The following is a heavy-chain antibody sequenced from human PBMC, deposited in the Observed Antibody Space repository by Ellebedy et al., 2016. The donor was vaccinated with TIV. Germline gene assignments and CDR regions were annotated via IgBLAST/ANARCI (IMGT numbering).Heavy chain of an antibody. CDR2: INSDGSST. Sequence: GEYLKISCAASEFTFSSSWMHWVRQGPGKGLVWVSRINSDGSSTSYADSVKGRFTISRDNAKNTLDLQMNSLRAEDTAVYYCARSYDSRGYRGVGMDVWGQGTTVTVSS. D-gene: IGHD3-22*01. CDR1: EFTFSSSW. V-gene: IGHV3-74*01. J-gene: IGHJ6*02. CDR3: ARSYDSRGYRGVGMDV.